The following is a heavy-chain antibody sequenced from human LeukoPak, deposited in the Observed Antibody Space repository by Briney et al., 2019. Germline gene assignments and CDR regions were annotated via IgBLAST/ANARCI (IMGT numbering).Heavy chain of an antibody. J-gene: IGHJ4*02. V-gene: IGHV4-39*01. CDR1: GGSISSSDYY. D-gene: IGHD3-10*01. CDR2: MYYNGRT. CDR3: ARHHHYGSGSYFDY. Sequence: SETLSLTCTVSGGSISSSDYYWGWIRQPPGKGLEWIGSMYYNGRTYYNPSLESRVTISVDTSKNQFSLKLSSLTAADTAVCYCARHHHYGSGSYFDYWGQGTLVTVSS.